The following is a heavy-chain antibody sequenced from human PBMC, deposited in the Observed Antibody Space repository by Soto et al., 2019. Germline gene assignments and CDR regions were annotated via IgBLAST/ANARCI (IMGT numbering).Heavy chain of an antibody. CDR3: ARDSLTIFGVVRNCFDY. D-gene: IGHD3-3*01. CDR1: GYTFTSYA. Sequence: ASVKVSCKASGYTFTSYAMHWVRQAPGQRLEWMGWINAGNGNTKYSQKFQGRVTITRDTSASTAYMELSSLRSEDTAVYYCARDSLTIFGVVRNCFDYWGQGTLVTVSS. CDR2: INAGNGNT. V-gene: IGHV1-3*01. J-gene: IGHJ4*02.